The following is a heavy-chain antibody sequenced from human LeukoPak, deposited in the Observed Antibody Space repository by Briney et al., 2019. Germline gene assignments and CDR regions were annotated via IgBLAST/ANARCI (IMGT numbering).Heavy chain of an antibody. Sequence: PSETRSPTCTVSGGSISSYYWTWIRQPPGKGLEWIGYIFYSGGSNFNPSLKSRVTISVDTSKNHFSLKLCSVTAADTAVYYCARLGSTFDIWGQGTMVTVSS. CDR1: GGSISSYY. V-gene: IGHV4-59*08. J-gene: IGHJ3*02. CDR3: ARLGSTFDI. CDR2: IFYSGGS. D-gene: IGHD2-2*01.